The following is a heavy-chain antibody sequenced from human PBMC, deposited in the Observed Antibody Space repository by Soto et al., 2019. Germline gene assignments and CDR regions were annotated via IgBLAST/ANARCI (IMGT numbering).Heavy chain of an antibody. CDR1: GGTFSSYA. CDR3: ARGRTEAVVLYYYGMHV. Sequence: QVQLVQSGAEVKKPGSSVKVSCKASGGTFSSYAISWVRQAPGQGLEWMGGIIPIFGTANYAQKFQGRVMITEDESTSTAYMELSSLRSEDTAVYYWARGRTEAVVLYYYGMHVWGQGTTVTVSS. J-gene: IGHJ6*02. D-gene: IGHD5-18*01. V-gene: IGHV1-69*12. CDR2: IIPIFGTA.